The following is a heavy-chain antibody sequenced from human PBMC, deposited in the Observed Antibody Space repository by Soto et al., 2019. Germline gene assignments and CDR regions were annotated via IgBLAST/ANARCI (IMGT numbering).Heavy chain of an antibody. D-gene: IGHD6-13*01. Sequence: PGESLKISCKVSGYSFTSYWISGVRQMPGKGLEWMGRIDPSDSYTNYSPSFQGHVTISADKSISTAYLQWSSLKASDTAMYYCARPTHSSPDAFDIWGQGTMVTVSS. CDR3: ARPTHSSPDAFDI. CDR2: IDPSDSYT. J-gene: IGHJ3*02. V-gene: IGHV5-10-1*01. CDR1: GYSFTSYW.